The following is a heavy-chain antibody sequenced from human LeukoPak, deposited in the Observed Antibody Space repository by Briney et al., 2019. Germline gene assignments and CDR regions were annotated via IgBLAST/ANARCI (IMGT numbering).Heavy chain of an antibody. CDR3: ARDCDIAVAGFDYFDY. D-gene: IGHD6-19*01. CDR1: GYTFTSYD. Sequence: GASVKVSCKASGYTFTSYDINWVRQATGQGLERMGWMNPNSGNTGYAQKFQGRVTMTRNTSISTAYMELSSLRSEDTAVYYCARDCDIAVAGFDYFDYWGQGTLVTVSS. CDR2: MNPNSGNT. V-gene: IGHV1-8*01. J-gene: IGHJ4*02.